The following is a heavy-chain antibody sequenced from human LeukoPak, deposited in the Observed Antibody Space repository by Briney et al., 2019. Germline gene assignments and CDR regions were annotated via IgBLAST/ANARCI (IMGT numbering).Heavy chain of an antibody. CDR3: ARVPSSYSSGWDNWFDP. V-gene: IGHV4-4*07. D-gene: IGHD6-19*01. J-gene: IGHJ5*02. CDR1: GGSISSYY. Sequence: KPSETLSLTCTVSGGSISSYYCRWIRQSAGKGLEWIGRIYTSGSTNYNPSLKSRVTMSVDTSKNQFSLKLSAVTAADTAVYYCARVPSSYSSGWDNWFDPWGQGTLVTVSS. CDR2: IYTSGST.